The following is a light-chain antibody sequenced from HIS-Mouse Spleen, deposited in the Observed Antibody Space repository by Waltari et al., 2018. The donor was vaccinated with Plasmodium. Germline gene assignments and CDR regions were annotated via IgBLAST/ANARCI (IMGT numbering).Light chain of an antibody. CDR2: YDD. J-gene: IGLJ2*01. CDR1: SSNIGNTA. CDR3: AAWDDSLNGPV. Sequence: QSVLTQPPSVSEAPRQRVPISCSGSSSNIGNTAVTFYQQLPGKSPKLLIYYDDLLPSGVSDRFSGSKSGTSASLAISGLQSEDEADYYCAAWDDSLNGPVFGGGTKLTVL. V-gene: IGLV1-36*01.